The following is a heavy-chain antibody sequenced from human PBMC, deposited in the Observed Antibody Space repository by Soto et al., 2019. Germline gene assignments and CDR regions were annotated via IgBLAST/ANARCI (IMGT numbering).Heavy chain of an antibody. CDR2: VSTTAGT. D-gene: IGHD4-17*01. V-gene: IGHV4-4*08. Sequence: QVRLQESGPGLVKPSETLSLTCSVSGDSVSRYHWNWVRQSPGQGLEWIGFVSTTAGTVYNPSLASRVDVSLATSTNQFSLTLTSVTAADTAVYYCARRIAMAAVTLGGDNGLDPWGQGTLVVVSS. CDR1: GDSVSRYH. J-gene: IGHJ5*02. CDR3: ARRIAMAAVTLGGDNGLDP.